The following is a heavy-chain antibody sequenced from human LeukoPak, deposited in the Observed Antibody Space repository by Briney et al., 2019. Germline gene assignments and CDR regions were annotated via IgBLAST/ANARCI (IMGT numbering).Heavy chain of an antibody. Sequence: ASVKVSCKASGYIFTNYYKLWIRQDPGQGLVWLGWINPNSGGTDYAQKFQGRVTMTRDKSIKTAYMELSRLISDDTAVYYWAKVRCASTSSHFEPGYWGQGTLVTVSS. J-gene: IGHJ4*02. D-gene: IGHD2-2*01. V-gene: IGHV1-2*02. CDR1: GYIFTNYY. CDR2: INPNSGGT. CDR3: AKVRCASTSSHFEPGY.